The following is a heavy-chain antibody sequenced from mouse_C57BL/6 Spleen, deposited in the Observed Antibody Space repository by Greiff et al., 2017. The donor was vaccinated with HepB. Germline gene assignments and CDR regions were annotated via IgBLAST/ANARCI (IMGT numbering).Heavy chain of an antibody. V-gene: IGHV3-1*01. CDR1: GYSITSGYD. D-gene: IGHD4-1*01. J-gene: IGHJ3*01. CDR2: ISYSGST. Sequence: EVKLQESGPGMVKPSQSLSLTCTVTGYSITSGYDWHWIRHFPGNKLEWMGYISYSGSTNYNPSLKSRISITHDTSKNHFFLKLNSVTTEDTATYYCARRELGRGFAYWGQGTLVTVSA. CDR3: ARRELGRGFAY.